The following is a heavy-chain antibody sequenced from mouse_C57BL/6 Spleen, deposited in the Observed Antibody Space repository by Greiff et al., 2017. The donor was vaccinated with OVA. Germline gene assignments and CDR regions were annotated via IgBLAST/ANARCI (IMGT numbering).Heavy chain of an antibody. CDR1: GYTFTSYW. V-gene: IGHV1-55*01. J-gene: IGHJ4*01. CDR2: INPGSGST. D-gene: IGHD1-1*01. Sequence: QVQLQQPGADLVKPGASVSISCTATGYTFTSYWLTWVKQRPGQGLEWIGDINPGSGSTNYNAKFSKPTLTVDTSSSTAYMQLSSLTSEDSAVYYCARSGYGGSDDAMDYWGQGTSVTVSS. CDR3: ARSGYGGSDDAMDY.